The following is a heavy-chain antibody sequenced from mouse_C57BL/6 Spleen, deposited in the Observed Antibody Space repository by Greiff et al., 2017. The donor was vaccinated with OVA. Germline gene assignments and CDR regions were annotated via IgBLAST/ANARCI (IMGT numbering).Heavy chain of an antibody. D-gene: IGHD2-12*01. J-gene: IGHJ3*01. CDR3: ARDRNYSAWFAY. V-gene: IGHV5-4*01. CDR2: ISDGGSYT. Sequence: EVMLVESGGGLVKPGGSLKLSCAASGFTFSGYAMSWVRQTPEKRLEWVATISDGGSYTYYPDNVKGRFTISRDNAKNNLYLQMSHLKSEDTAMYYCARDRNYSAWFAYWGQGTLVTVSA. CDR1: GFTFSGYA.